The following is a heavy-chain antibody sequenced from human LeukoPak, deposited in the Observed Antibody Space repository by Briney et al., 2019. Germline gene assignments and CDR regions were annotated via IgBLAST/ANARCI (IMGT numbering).Heavy chain of an antibody. J-gene: IGHJ6*03. CDR1: GFIFNGFW. Sequence: GGSLRLSCAACGFIFNGFWMSWVRQAPGKGLEWVANIKQDGSDIYYLGSVRGRFTISRDNAMNSLYLQMNSLRAEDTAVYYCTRDALYGDPSYYYMDVWGKGTTVTVSS. V-gene: IGHV3-7*01. CDR2: IKQDGSDI. D-gene: IGHD4-17*01. CDR3: TRDALYGDPSYYYMDV.